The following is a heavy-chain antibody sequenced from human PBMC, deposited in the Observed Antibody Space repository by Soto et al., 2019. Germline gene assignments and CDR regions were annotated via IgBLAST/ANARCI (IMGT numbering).Heavy chain of an antibody. Sequence: SVKVSCKASGGTFSSYAISWVRQAPGQGLEWMGGIIPIFGTANYAQKFQGRVTITADESTSTAYMELSSRTSEDTAVYYCARTPEMATIFMFDYWGQGALVTV. CDR3: ARTPEMATIFMFDY. CDR1: GGTFSSYA. D-gene: IGHD5-12*01. J-gene: IGHJ4*02. CDR2: IIPIFGTA. V-gene: IGHV1-69*13.